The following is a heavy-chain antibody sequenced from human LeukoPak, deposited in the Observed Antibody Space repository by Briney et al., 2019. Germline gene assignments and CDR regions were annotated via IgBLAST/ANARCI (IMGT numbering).Heavy chain of an antibody. CDR2: ISSNGGST. CDR3: ARGGLGTPHYMDV. D-gene: IGHD1-1*01. V-gene: IGHV3-64*01. Sequence: GGSLRLSCAASGSTFSSYAMHWVRQAPGKGLEYVSAISSNGGSTYYANSVKGRFTISRDNSKNTLYLQMGSLRAEDMAVYYCARGGLGTPHYMDVWGKGTTVTVSS. J-gene: IGHJ6*03. CDR1: GSTFSSYA.